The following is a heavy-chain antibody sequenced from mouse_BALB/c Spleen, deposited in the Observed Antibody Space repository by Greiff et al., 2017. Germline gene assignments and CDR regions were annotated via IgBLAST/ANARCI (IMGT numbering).Heavy chain of an antibody. V-gene: IGHV14-3*02. D-gene: IGHD2-2*01. Sequence: EVKLMESGAELVKPGASVKLSCTASGFNIKDTYMHWVKQRPEQGLEWIGRIDPANGNTKYDPKFQGKATITADTSSNTAYLQLSSLTSEDTAVYYCAREPYGYGGAMDYWGQGTSVTVSS. CDR2: IDPANGNT. CDR1: GFNIKDTY. J-gene: IGHJ4*01. CDR3: AREPYGYGGAMDY.